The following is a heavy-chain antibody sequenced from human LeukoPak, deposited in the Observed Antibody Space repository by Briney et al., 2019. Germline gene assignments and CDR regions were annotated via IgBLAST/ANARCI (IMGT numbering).Heavy chain of an antibody. J-gene: IGHJ4*02. CDR2: ISAYNGNT. V-gene: IGHV1-18*01. Sequence: VSVKVSCKASGYTFTSYGISWVRQAPGQGLEWMGWISAYNGNTNYAQKLQGRVTMTTDTSTSTAYMELRSLRSDDTAVYYCARDLPAGTNVGYGARPGDYWGQGTLVTVSS. CDR3: ARDLPAGTNVGYGARPGDY. D-gene: IGHD6-13*01. CDR1: GYTFTSYG.